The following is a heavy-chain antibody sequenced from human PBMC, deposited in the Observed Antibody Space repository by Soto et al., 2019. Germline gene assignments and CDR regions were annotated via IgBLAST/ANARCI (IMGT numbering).Heavy chain of an antibody. CDR1: GFTFSGSA. Sequence: EVQLVESGGGLVQPGGSLKLSCAASGFTFSGSAMHWVRQASGKGLEWVGRIRSKANSYATAYAASVKGRFTISRDDSKNPAYLQMNSLKTEDTAVYYCTRDYSGWPDWGQGTLVTVSS. J-gene: IGHJ4*02. V-gene: IGHV3-73*02. D-gene: IGHD6-19*01. CDR2: IRSKANSYAT. CDR3: TRDYSGWPD.